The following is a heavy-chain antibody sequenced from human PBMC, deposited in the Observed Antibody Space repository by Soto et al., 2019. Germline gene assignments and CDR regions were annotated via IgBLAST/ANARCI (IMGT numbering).Heavy chain of an antibody. D-gene: IGHD6-19*01. CDR3: ARRQGSGWVHFDY. J-gene: IGHJ4*02. Sequence: QLQLQESGPGLVKPSETLSLTCTVSGGSISSSSYYWGWIRQPPGKGLEWIGSIYYSGSTYYNPSLKSRVTISVDTSKNLFSLKLSSVTAADTAVYYCARRQGSGWVHFDYWGQGTLVTVSS. CDR2: IYYSGST. CDR1: GGSISSSSYY. V-gene: IGHV4-39*01.